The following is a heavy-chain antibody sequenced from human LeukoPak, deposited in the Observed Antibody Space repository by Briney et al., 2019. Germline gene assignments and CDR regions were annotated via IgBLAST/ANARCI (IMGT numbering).Heavy chain of an antibody. V-gene: IGHV3-9*01. Sequence: GGSLRLSCAASGFTFDDYAMHWVRQPPGKGLEWVSGISWNSGNTGFADPVKGRFFISRDNAQKSLYLQMNSLRSEDTALYYCARTICGGGGESCQEYFQDWGQGTLVTVSS. J-gene: IGHJ1*01. D-gene: IGHD2-21*01. CDR2: ISWNSGNT. CDR1: GFTFDDYA. CDR3: ARTICGGGGESCQEYFQD.